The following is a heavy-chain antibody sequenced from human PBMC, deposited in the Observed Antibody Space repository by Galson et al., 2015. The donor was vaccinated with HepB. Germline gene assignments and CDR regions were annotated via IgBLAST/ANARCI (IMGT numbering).Heavy chain of an antibody. CDR2: ISGSGGST. CDR1: GFTFSSYA. D-gene: IGHD3-10*01. J-gene: IGHJ3*02. V-gene: IGHV3-23*01. CDR3: AKGLSFGEYPLGAFDI. Sequence: SLRLSCAASGFTFSSYAMSWVRQAPGKGLEWVSAISGSGGSTYYADSVRGRFTISRDNSKNTLYLQMNSLRAEDTAVYYCAKGLSFGEYPLGAFDIWGQGTMVTVSS.